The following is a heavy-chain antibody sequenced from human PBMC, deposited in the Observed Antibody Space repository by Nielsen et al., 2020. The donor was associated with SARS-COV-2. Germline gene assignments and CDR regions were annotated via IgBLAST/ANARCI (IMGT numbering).Heavy chain of an antibody. Sequence: GGSLRLSCAASGFTFSSYSMNWVRQAPGKGLEWVSYVSSSSSSTIYYADSVKGRFTISRDNAKNSLYLQMNSLRAEDTAVYYCARVGSSGWIQHWGQGTLVTVSS. D-gene: IGHD6-19*01. V-gene: IGHV3-48*01. CDR1: GFTFSSYS. CDR3: ARVGSSGWIQH. CDR2: VSSSSSSTI. J-gene: IGHJ1*01.